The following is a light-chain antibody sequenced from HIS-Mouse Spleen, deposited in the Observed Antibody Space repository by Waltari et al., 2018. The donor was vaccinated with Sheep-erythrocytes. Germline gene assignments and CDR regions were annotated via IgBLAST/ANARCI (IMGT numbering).Light chain of an antibody. CDR2: LGS. V-gene: IGKV2-28*01. Sequence: DIVMTQSPLSLPVTPGEPASISCRSSPSLLNSNGYNYLDWYLQKPGQSPQLLSYLGSNRASGVPDRFSGSGSGTDFTLKISRVEAEDVGVYYCMQALQTPRTFGQGTKVEIK. CDR1: PSLLNSNGYNY. CDR3: MQALQTPRT. J-gene: IGKJ1*01.